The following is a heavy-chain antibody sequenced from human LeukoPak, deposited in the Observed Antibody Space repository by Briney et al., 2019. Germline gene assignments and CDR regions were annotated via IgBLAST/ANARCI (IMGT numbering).Heavy chain of an antibody. D-gene: IGHD3-22*01. Sequence: GGSLRLSCAASGFTFSNYAMSCVRQALGKGLECVSAISGSGDSTYYADSVKGRFTISRDNSKNTLYLQMNSLRAEDTAVCYCAKTTFTYYYDSSGYYSPFDYWGQGTLVTVSS. CDR2: ISGSGDST. CDR3: AKTTFTYYYDSSGYYSPFDY. V-gene: IGHV3-23*01. CDR1: GFTFSNYA. J-gene: IGHJ4*02.